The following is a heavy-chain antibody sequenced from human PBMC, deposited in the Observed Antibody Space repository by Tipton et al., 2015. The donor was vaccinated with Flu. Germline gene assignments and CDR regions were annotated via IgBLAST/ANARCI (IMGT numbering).Heavy chain of an antibody. CDR3: ASYFDWLGAFDI. D-gene: IGHD3-9*01. CDR1: GGSISGYY. V-gene: IGHV4-4*07. J-gene: IGHJ3*02. Sequence: TLSLTCTVSGGSISGYYWSWIRQPAGKGLEWIGRIYTSGSTNYNPSLKSRVTMSVDTSKNQFSLKLSSVTAADTAVYYCASYFDWLGAFDIWGQGTMVTVSS. CDR2: IYTSGST.